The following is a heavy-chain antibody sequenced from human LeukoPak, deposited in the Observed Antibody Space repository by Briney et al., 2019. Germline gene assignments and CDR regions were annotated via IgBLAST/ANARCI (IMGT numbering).Heavy chain of an antibody. Sequence: SETLSLTCTVSGGSISSHYWSWIRQPPGKGLEWIGYVYYTGSTSYKPSLKSRLSISVDTSKSQFSLKLSSVTAADTAIYYCASAVGTTSLGAFDIWGQGTMVTVSS. CDR2: VYYTGST. J-gene: IGHJ3*02. CDR3: ASAVGTTSLGAFDI. V-gene: IGHV4-59*11. CDR1: GGSISSHY. D-gene: IGHD1-26*01.